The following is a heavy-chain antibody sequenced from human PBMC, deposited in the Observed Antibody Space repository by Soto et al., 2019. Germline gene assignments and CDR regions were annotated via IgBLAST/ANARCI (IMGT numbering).Heavy chain of an antibody. CDR1: GGTFSSYA. J-gene: IGHJ6*02. CDR2: IIPIFGTA. Sequence: GASVKVSCKASGGTFSSYAISWVRQAPGQGLEWMGGIIPIFGTANYAQKFQGRVTITADESTSTAYMELSSLRSEDTAVYYCARADISSIAARPHSYYYYYYGMDVWGQGTTVTVSS. V-gene: IGHV1-69*13. CDR3: ARADISSIAARPHSYYYYYYGMDV. D-gene: IGHD6-6*01.